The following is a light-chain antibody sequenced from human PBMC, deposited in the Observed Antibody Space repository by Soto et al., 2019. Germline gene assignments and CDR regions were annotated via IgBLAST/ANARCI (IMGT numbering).Light chain of an antibody. CDR1: QSVLYSANHKNY. V-gene: IGKV4-1*01. Sequence: DIVMTQSPDSLAVSLGARATINYKSSQSVLYSANHKNYLAWDQQKPGQPPKLLIYCASTRESGVPDRFSGSGSGTDFTLTISSLQAEDVSVYYCQQYYSTPPTFGQGTKVEIK. J-gene: IGKJ1*01. CDR3: QQYYSTPPT. CDR2: CAS.